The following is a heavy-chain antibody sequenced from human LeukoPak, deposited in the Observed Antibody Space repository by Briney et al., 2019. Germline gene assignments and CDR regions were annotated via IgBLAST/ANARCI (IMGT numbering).Heavy chain of an antibody. CDR2: IRYVAMKK. CDR1: GFSFTHFG. CDR3: CKEKLNMINVAVIDDAFDV. Sequence: GGCLRLSSAASGFSFTHFGIHTVRRAPDNGLRWGSFIRYVAMKKYYVDSVKGRFTVSRDDSQNTLYLQMNSLRPEDTSVYYCCKEKLNMINVAVIDDAFDVWGQGTVVAVSS. V-gene: IGHV3-30*02. J-gene: IGHJ3*01. D-gene: IGHD3-16*02.